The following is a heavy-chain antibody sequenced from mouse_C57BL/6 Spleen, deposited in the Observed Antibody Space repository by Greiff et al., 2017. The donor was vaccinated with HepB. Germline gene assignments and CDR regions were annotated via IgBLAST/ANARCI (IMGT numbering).Heavy chain of an antibody. V-gene: IGHV1-69*01. CDR2: IDPSDSYT. CDR3: ARGGSTATGWFAD. CDR1: GYTFTSYW. Sequence: QVQLQQSGAVLVMPGASVKLSCKASGYTFTSYWMHWVKQRPGQGLEWIGEIDPSDSYTNYNQKFKGKSTLTGDKSSSTAYMQLSSLTSEDSAVYYCARGGSTATGWFADWGQGTLVTVSA. D-gene: IGHD2-1*01. J-gene: IGHJ3*01.